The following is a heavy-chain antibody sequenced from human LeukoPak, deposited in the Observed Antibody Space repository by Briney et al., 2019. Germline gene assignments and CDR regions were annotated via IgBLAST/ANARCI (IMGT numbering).Heavy chain of an antibody. J-gene: IGHJ4*02. Sequence: GGSLRLSCAASGFTFSSYSMNWVRQAPGKGLEWVSSISSSSSYIYYADSVKGRFTISRDNARNSLYLQMNSLRAEDTAVYYCASSPGIAAAGYYFDYWGQGTLVTVSS. CDR3: ASSPGIAAAGYYFDY. CDR1: GFTFSSYS. D-gene: IGHD6-13*01. CDR2: ISSSSSYI. V-gene: IGHV3-21*01.